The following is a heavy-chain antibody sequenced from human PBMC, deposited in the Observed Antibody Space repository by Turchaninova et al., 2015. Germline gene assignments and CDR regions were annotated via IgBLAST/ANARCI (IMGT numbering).Heavy chain of an antibody. CDR3: ARHLNWAFDY. V-gene: IGHV4-38-2*01. J-gene: IGHJ4*02. CDR1: GYSIRRGYY. Sequence: QVHLQESGPGLVKPSETLSITCSVSGYSIRRGYYWGWIRQPPGKGLEWIGSIYHSGKTYYNPSLKSRVTTSVDTSKNQFSLKLSSVTAADTAVYYCARHLNWAFDYWGQGALVTVSS. CDR2: IYHSGKT. D-gene: IGHD7-27*01.